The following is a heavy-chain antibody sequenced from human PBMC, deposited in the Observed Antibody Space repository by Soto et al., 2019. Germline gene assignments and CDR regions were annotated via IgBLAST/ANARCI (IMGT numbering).Heavy chain of an antibody. CDR1: GFTFSSYW. J-gene: IGHJ4*02. D-gene: IGHD1-26*01. Sequence: EVQLVESGGGSVQPGGSLRLSCIASGFTFSSYWMHWVRQTPEKGLVWISHTDSDGTYTTYADSVKGRFTISRDNAKNPLYRKRNSLGAEDTAVYYCVRDDFGLGIDHWGLGTLVTVSS. CDR2: TDSDGTYT. V-gene: IGHV3-74*01. CDR3: VRDDFGLGIDH.